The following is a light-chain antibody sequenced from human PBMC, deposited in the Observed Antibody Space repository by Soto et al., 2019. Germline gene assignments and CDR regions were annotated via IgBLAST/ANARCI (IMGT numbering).Light chain of an antibody. CDR1: SSNIGRNT. Sequence: QSVLTQPPSASGTPGQRVTISCSGSSSNIGRNTVNWYQQLPGTAPKLLIYGNNQRPSGVPARISGSKSGTSASLAISGLQSEDEADYHCAAWDDSLNGHVVFGGGTQLTVL. CDR2: GNN. J-gene: IGLJ2*01. V-gene: IGLV1-44*01. CDR3: AAWDDSLNGHVV.